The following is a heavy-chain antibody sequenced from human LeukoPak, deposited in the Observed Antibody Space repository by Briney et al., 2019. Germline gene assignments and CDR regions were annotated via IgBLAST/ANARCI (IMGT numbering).Heavy chain of an antibody. Sequence: PSETLSLTCTVSGGSISSYYWSWIRQPPGKGLEWIGYIYYSGSTNYNPSLKSRVTISVDTSKNQFSLKLSSVTAADTAVYYCARVFGHRGYYYMDVWGKGTTVTVSS. CDR2: IYYSGST. D-gene: IGHD3-16*01. J-gene: IGHJ6*03. CDR1: GGSISSYY. CDR3: ARVFGHRGYYYMDV. V-gene: IGHV4-59*01.